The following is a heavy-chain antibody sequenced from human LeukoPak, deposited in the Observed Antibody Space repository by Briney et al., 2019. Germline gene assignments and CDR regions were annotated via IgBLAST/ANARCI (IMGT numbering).Heavy chain of an antibody. J-gene: IGHJ4*02. CDR3: TRRLSGSRYYDY. CDR1: GFTFSNAW. Sequence: GGSLRLSCAASGFTFSNAWMSWVRQAPGKGLEWVARIKSKTDGETTDYAAPVKGRFTISRDDSKNTLYLQMNSLKTEDTAVYYCTRRLSGSRYYDYWGQGTLVTVSS. D-gene: IGHD6-13*01. CDR2: IKSKTDGETT. V-gene: IGHV3-15*01.